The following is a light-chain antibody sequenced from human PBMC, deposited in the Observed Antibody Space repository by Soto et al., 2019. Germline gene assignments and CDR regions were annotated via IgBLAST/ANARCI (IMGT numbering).Light chain of an antibody. CDR2: GAS. CDR1: QSVSSN. J-gene: IGKJ1*01. V-gene: IGKV3-20*01. Sequence: EIVMTQSPATLSVSPGEIATLSFRASQSVSSNLAWYQQKPGQAPRLLIYGASSRATGIPDRFSGSGSGTDFTLTISRLEPEDFAVYYCQQYETSPRTFGQGTKVDIK. CDR3: QQYETSPRT.